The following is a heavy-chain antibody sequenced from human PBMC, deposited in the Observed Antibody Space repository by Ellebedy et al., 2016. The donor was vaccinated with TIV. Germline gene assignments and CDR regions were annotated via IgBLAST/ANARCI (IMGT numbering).Heavy chain of an antibody. CDR2: LYYSGTT. J-gene: IGHJ3*02. CDR1: GDSIRIYY. D-gene: IGHD3-10*01. Sequence: MPSETLSLTCTVTGDSIRIYYWSWLRQPPGKGLEWIGYLYYSGTTKYNPSLQSRVTSSVDTSTNQFSLKLSSVTAADTAVYYCARHSFGEIVFDIWGQGTMVTVSS. V-gene: IGHV4-59*01. CDR3: ARHSFGEIVFDI.